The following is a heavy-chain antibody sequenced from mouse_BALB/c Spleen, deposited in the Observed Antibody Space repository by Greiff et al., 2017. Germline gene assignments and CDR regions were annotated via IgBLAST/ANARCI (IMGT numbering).Heavy chain of an antibody. J-gene: IGHJ4*01. Sequence: QVHVKQSGAELMKPGASVNISCKATGYTFSSYWIEWVKQRPGHGLEWIGEILPGSGSTNYNEKFKGKATFTADTSSNTAYMQLSSLTSEDSAVYYCAVIYDGYYGAYAMDYWGQGTSVTVSS. CDR1: GYTFSSYW. CDR3: AVIYDGYYGAYAMDY. V-gene: IGHV1-9*01. CDR2: ILPGSGST. D-gene: IGHD2-3*01.